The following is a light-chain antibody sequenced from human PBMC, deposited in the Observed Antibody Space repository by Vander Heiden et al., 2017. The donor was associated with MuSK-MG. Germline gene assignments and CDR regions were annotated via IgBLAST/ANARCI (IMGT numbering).Light chain of an antibody. J-gene: IGLJ3*02. V-gene: IGLV3-10*01. CDR1: ELSTKY. Sequence: SYELTQPPSVSVSPGETASITFSGDELSTKYTYWYQQKSGQAPVLIIYEDRQRPSDIPERFSGSSSGTVATLTCSGAQVDDEADYYCYSTDSSGNRVFGGGTKLTVL. CDR2: EDR. CDR3: YSTDSSGNRV.